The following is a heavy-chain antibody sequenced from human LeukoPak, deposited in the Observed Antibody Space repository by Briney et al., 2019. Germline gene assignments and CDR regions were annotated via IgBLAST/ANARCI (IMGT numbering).Heavy chain of an antibody. D-gene: IGHD1-26*01. CDR3: ARDRGSYWDGGNDY. J-gene: IGHJ4*02. Sequence: GRSLRLSCAASGFTFSSYGMHWVRQAPGKGLEWVAVTWYDGSNKYYADSVKGRFTISRDNSKNTLYLQMNSLRAEDTAVYYCARDRGSYWDGGNDYWGQGTLVTVSS. V-gene: IGHV3-33*01. CDR1: GFTFSSYG. CDR2: TWYDGSNK.